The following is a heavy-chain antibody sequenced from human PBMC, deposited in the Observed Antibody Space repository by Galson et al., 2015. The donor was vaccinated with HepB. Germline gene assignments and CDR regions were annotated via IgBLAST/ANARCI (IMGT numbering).Heavy chain of an antibody. CDR1: GFTFSTYA. V-gene: IGHV3-23*01. J-gene: IGHJ4*02. CDR3: ARGTIIAAGDFDY. CDR2: IGGGGYST. Sequence: SLRLSCAASGFTFSTYAMNWVRQAPGKGLEWVSSIGGGGYSTYYADSVKGRFTISRDNSQNTLYLQMNSLRAEDTAVYYCARGTIIAAGDFDYWGQGTLVTVSS. D-gene: IGHD6-25*01.